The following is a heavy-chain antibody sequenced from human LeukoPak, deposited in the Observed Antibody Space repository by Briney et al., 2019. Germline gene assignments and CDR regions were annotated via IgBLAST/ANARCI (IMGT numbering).Heavy chain of an antibody. CDR1: GFSFSSYA. J-gene: IGHJ3*02. Sequence: GGSLRLSCAASGFSFSSYAMHWVRQAPGKGLEWVAVISYDGSNKYYADSVKGRFTISRDNSKNTLYLQMNSLRAEDTAVYYCARDNDSSSDAFDIWGQGTMVTVSS. CDR3: ARDNDSSSDAFDI. V-gene: IGHV3-30-3*01. D-gene: IGHD6-13*01. CDR2: ISYDGSNK.